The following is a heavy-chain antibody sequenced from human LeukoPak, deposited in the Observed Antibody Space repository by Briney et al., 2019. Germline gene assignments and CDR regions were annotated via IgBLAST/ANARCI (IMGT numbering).Heavy chain of an antibody. CDR2: ISGSGGST. CDR3: AKGYYDYVWGSYYFDY. D-gene: IGHD3-16*01. CDR1: GFTFSSYA. V-gene: IGHV3-23*01. Sequence: GGSLRLSCAASGFTFSSYAMSWVRQAPGKGLEWVSAISGSGGSTYYADSVKGRFTISRDNSRDTLYLQMNSLRAEDTAVYYCAKGYYDYVWGSYYFDYRGQGTLVTVSS. J-gene: IGHJ4*02.